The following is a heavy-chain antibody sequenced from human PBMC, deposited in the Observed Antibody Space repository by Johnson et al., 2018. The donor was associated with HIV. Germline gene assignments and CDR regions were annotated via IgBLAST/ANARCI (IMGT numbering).Heavy chain of an antibody. CDR1: GFIFSNAW. Sequence: VQLVESVGSVVRPGGSLRLSGAASGFIFSNAWMRWVRQAPGKGLAWVGRMKSKTDGGTTDYAAPVKGRLTISRDNSKNTLYLKMNSRTAGDMDVYYCARWSVVDIWCRGTMVTVSS. D-gene: IGHD3-3*01. CDR3: ARWSVVDI. V-gene: IGHV3-15*01. J-gene: IGHJ3*02. CDR2: MKSKTDGGTT.